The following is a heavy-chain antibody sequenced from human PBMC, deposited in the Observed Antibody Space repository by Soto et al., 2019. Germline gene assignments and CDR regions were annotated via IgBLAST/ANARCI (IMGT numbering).Heavy chain of an antibody. CDR1: GLIFSNYG. CDR2: ISSGGEDI. V-gene: IGHV3-21*06. J-gene: IGHJ6*02. Sequence: EVQLVESGGGLVKPGGSLRLSCTASGLIFSNYGMKWVRQAAGKRPEWVSAISSGGEDIDYADSVKGRLTISRDNANNILYLPLTSLGVEYTAVYYCATDGAAGAVMGVWGQGTTVTVSS. D-gene: IGHD6-13*01. CDR3: ATDGAAGAVMGV.